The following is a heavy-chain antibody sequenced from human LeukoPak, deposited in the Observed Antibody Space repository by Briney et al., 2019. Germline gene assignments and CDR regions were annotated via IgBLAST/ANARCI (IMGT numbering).Heavy chain of an antibody. CDR1: GFTFSSYS. D-gene: IGHD3-22*01. J-gene: IGHJ1*01. Sequence: AGGSLRLSCAASGFTFSSYSMNWVRQAPGKGLEWVSAISGSGGSTYYADSVKGRFTISRDNSKNTLYLQMNSLRAEDTAVYYCAKDQDSSGYYYTYFQHWGQGTLVTVSS. V-gene: IGHV3-23*01. CDR3: AKDQDSSGYYYTYFQH. CDR2: ISGSGGST.